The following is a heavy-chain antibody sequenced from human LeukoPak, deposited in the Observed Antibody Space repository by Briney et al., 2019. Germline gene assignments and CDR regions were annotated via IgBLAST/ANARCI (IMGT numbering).Heavy chain of an antibody. Sequence: SETLSLTCTVSGGSISSYYWSWLRQPPGKGLEWIGYIYYSASTNYNPSLTSRVTISVDTSKNQFSLKLSSFTAADTAVYYCARHMVRGVHAFDIWGQGTMVTVSS. CDR1: GGSISSYY. CDR3: ARHMVRGVHAFDI. D-gene: IGHD3-10*01. J-gene: IGHJ3*02. CDR2: IYYSAST. V-gene: IGHV4-59*01.